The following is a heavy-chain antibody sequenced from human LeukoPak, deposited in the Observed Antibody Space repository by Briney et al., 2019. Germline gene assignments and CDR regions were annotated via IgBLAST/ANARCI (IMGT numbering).Heavy chain of an antibody. V-gene: IGHV4-59*11. CDR1: GGSISSHY. CDR3: ARVIPGYYYYYGMDV. CDR2: IYYSGST. D-gene: IGHD1-14*01. J-gene: IGHJ6*02. Sequence: SETLSLTCTVSGGSISSHYWSWIRQPPGKGLEWIGYIYYSGSTNYNPSLKSRVTISVDTSKNQFSLKLSSVTAADTAVYYCARVIPGYYYYYGMDVWGQGTTVTVSS.